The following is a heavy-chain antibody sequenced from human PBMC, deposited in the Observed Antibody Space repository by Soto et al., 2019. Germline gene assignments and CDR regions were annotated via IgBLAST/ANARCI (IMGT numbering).Heavy chain of an antibody. J-gene: IGHJ4*02. V-gene: IGHV5-10-1*01. Sequence: PGESLKISCKDSGSSFTSYWISWVRQMPGKGLEWMGKINPSDSNTNYSPSFQGHVTISVDKSSNTAYLQWSSLKASDTAMYYCARHQAGIYPSFDYWGQGTLVTVSS. CDR1: GSSFTSYW. CDR3: ARHQAGIYPSFDY. CDR2: INPSDSNT. D-gene: IGHD1-1*01.